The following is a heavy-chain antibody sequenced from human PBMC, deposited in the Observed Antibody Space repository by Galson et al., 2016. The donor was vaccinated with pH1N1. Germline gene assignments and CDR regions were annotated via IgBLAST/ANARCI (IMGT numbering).Heavy chain of an antibody. CDR1: GYMFTSYG. D-gene: IGHD3-10*01. Sequence: SVKVSCKASGYMFTSYGITWVRQAPGQGLEWMGLISGYNGNTNYAQKFRGRLTMTTDTSTTTAYMDLRSLRSDDTAFYYCARLSGSRWLDPWGQGTLVTVSS. V-gene: IGHV1-18*01. CDR3: ARLSGSRWLDP. CDR2: ISGYNGNT. J-gene: IGHJ5*02.